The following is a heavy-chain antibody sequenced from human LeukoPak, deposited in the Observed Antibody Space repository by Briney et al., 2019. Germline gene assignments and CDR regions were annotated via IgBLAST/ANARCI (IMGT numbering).Heavy chain of an antibody. Sequence: SETLSLTCAVYGGSFSGYYWTWIRQSPVKGLEWIGEISSGGRTNDNPSLKSRVSISVDTSKSQFSLNLSSVTAADTAVYYCARVVQRRTTGDIFGRYFGFWGQGSLVTVSS. CDR3: ARVVQRRTTGDIFGRYFGF. CDR2: ISSGGRT. V-gene: IGHV4-34*01. J-gene: IGHJ4*02. D-gene: IGHD3-3*02. CDR1: GGSFSGYY.